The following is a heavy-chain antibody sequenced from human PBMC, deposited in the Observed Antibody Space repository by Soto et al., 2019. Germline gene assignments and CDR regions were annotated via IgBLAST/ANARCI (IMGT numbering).Heavy chain of an antibody. D-gene: IGHD2-8*01. CDR1: GFTFSSYA. CDR3: AKMGKATGENARVLMVYATYYYGMDV. J-gene: IGHJ6*02. CDR2: ISGSGGST. V-gene: IGHV3-23*01. Sequence: GGSLRLSCAASGFTFSSYAMSWVRQAPGKGLEWVSAISGSGGSTYYADSVKGRFTISRDNSKNTLYLQMNSLRAEDTAVYYCAKMGKATGENARVLMVYATYYYGMDVWGQGTTVTVSS.